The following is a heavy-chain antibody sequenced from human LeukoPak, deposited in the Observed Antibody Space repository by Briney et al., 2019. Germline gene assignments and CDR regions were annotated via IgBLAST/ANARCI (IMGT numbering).Heavy chain of an antibody. Sequence: PSETLSLTCTVSGGSISSSSYYWGWIRQPPGKGLEWIGSIYYSGSTYYNPSLKSRVTISVDTSKNQFSLKLSSVTAADTAVYYCARDRLGSSGWYYFDYWGQGTLVTVSS. D-gene: IGHD6-19*01. CDR2: IYYSGST. CDR1: GGSISSSSYY. CDR3: ARDRLGSSGWYYFDY. J-gene: IGHJ4*02. V-gene: IGHV4-39*02.